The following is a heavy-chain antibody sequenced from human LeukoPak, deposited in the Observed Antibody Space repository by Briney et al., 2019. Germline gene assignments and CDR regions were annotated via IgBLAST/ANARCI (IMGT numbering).Heavy chain of an antibody. CDR3: ARGYYYGSGIFLYFDY. J-gene: IGHJ4*02. V-gene: IGHV4-34*01. CDR2: INHSGST. D-gene: IGHD3-10*01. Sequence: SETLSLTCTVSGGSISSYYWSWIRQPPGKGLEWIGEINHSGSTNYNPSLKSRVTISVDTSKNQFSLKLSSVTAADTAVYYCARGYYYGSGIFLYFDYWGQGTLVTVSS. CDR1: GGSISSYY.